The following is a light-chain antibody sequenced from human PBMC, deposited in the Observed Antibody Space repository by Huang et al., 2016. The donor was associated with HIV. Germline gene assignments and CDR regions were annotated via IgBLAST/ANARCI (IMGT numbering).Light chain of an antibody. V-gene: IGKV3-11*01. CDR2: DAS. CDR1: QRVRSY. CDR3: QQRSNWLT. Sequence: EIVLTQSPATLSLSPGERATLSCRASQRVRSYLAWYQQKPGQAPRLLIYDASNRATGIPARFSGSGSGSGTDFTLTISSLEPEDFAVYYCQQRSNWLTFGGGTKVEIK. J-gene: IGKJ4*01.